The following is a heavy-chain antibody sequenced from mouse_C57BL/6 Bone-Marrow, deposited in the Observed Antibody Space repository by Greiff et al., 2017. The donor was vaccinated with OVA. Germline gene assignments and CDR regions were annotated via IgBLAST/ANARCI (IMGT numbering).Heavy chain of an antibody. CDR3: ARSYYGNAMDY. CDR2: IYPRSGNT. Sequence: QVQLQQSGAELARPGASVKLSCKASGYTFTSYGISWVKQSTGQGLEWIGEIYPRSGNTYYNEKFKGKATLTADKSSSTAYMELRSLTSEDSAVYFCARSYYGNAMDYWGQGTSVTVSS. D-gene: IGHD1-1*01. V-gene: IGHV1-81*01. J-gene: IGHJ4*01. CDR1: GYTFTSYG.